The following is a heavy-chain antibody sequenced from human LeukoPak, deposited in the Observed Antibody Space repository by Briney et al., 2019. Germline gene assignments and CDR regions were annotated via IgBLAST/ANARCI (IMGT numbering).Heavy chain of an antibody. V-gene: IGHV3-23*01. J-gene: IGHJ4*02. D-gene: IGHD2-15*01. CDR1: GFTFSSYA. Sequence: PGGSLRLSCAASGFTFSSYAMSWVRQAPGKGLEWVSAISGGGSSTYYADSVKGRFTISRDKAKNSLYLQMNSLRAEDTAVYYCAKGRGYCSGGSCYSDYWGQGTLVTVSS. CDR2: ISGGGSST. CDR3: AKGRGYCSGGSCYSDY.